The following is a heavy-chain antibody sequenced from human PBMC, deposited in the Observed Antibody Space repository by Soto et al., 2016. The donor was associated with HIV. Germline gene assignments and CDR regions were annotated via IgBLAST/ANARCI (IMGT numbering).Heavy chain of an antibody. Sequence: QVQLVQSGAEVKKPGASVKVSCKAPGYTFSSYGISWVRQAPGQGLEWMGWISAYNGNTNYVKKFQGRVTMTTDTSTSTAYMELRSLRSDDTAVYYCVRDVQVVPAAIELGYWGQGTLVTVSS. V-gene: IGHV1-18*01. CDR2: ISAYNGNT. CDR3: VRDVQVVPAAIELGY. J-gene: IGHJ4*02. D-gene: IGHD2-2*01. CDR1: GYTFSSYG.